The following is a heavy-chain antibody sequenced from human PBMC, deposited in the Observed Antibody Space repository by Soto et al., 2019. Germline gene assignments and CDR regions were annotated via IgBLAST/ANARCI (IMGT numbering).Heavy chain of an antibody. Sequence: SVKVSCKASGGTFSSYAISWVREAPGQGLEWMGGIIPIFGTANYAQKFQGRVTITADESTSTAYMELSSLRSEDTAVYYCARVDGGNPKGAFDIWGQGTMVTVSS. CDR1: GGTFSSYA. D-gene: IGHD2-15*01. J-gene: IGHJ3*02. V-gene: IGHV1-69*13. CDR2: IIPIFGTA. CDR3: ARVDGGNPKGAFDI.